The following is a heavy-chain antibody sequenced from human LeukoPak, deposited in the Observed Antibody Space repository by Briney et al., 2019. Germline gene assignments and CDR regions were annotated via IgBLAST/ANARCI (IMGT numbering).Heavy chain of an antibody. Sequence: GGSLRLSCAASGFIFSSYAMHWVRQAPGKGLEWVAVILYDGSNTYYADSVKGRFTISRDNSKNTLYLQMNSLRAEDTALYYCARDYYDSIPWSYSPYGMDVWGQGTTVTVSS. CDR1: GFIFSSYA. V-gene: IGHV3-30-3*01. J-gene: IGHJ6*02. CDR3: ARDYYDSIPWSYSPYGMDV. CDR2: ILYDGSNT. D-gene: IGHD3-22*01.